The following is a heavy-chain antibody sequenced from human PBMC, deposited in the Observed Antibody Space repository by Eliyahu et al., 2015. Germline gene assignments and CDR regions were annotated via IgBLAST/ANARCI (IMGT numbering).Heavy chain of an antibody. J-gene: IGHJ4*02. Sequence: EVQLVESGGGLVQPGGSLRLSCEVSGFTFTIYEMNWVRQAPGKGLEWVSYISVTGSTKYHADSVKGRFTISRDNTKNSLYLQMNSLRGEDTAVYYCAAEKATTGDYWGLGTLVTVSS. CDR1: GFTFTIYE. D-gene: IGHD5-24*01. V-gene: IGHV3-48*03. CDR3: AAEKATTGDY. CDR2: ISVTGSTK.